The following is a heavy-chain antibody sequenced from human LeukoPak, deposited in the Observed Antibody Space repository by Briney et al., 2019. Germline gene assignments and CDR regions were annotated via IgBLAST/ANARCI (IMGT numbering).Heavy chain of an antibody. J-gene: IGHJ4*02. V-gene: IGHV3-21*01. CDR2: ISSSSSYI. CDR1: GFTFSSYS. Sequence: GGSLRLSCAASGFTFSSYSMNWVRQAPGKGLEWVSSISSSSSYIYYADSVKGRFTISRDNAKNSLYLQMNSLRGEDTAVYYCARDWSSSSSTSYHNRIDGDYWGQGTLVTVSS. CDR3: ARDWSSSSSTSYHNRIDGDY. D-gene: IGHD6-6*01.